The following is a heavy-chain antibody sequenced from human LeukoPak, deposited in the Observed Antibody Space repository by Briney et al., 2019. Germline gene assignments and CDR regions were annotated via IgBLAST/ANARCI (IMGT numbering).Heavy chain of an antibody. V-gene: IGHV4-61*05. Sequence: PSETLSLTCTVSGGSISSSSYYWGWIRQPPGKGLEWIGYIYYSGSTNYNPSLKSRVTISVDTSKNQFSLKLSSVTAADTAVYYCARGLGWPGDSSAYHHWGQGTLVTVSS. CDR3: ARGLGWPGDSSAYHH. D-gene: IGHD3-22*01. CDR1: GGSISSSSYY. CDR2: IYYSGST. J-gene: IGHJ5*02.